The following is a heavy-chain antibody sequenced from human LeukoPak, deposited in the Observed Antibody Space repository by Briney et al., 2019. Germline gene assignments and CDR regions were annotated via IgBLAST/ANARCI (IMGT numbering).Heavy chain of an antibody. CDR1: GGSISSYY. CDR2: IYTSGST. J-gene: IGHJ4*02. D-gene: IGHD3-16*02. V-gene: IGHV4-4*07. Sequence: SETLSLTCTVSGGSISSYYWSWIRQPAGKGLEWIGRIYTSGSTNYNPSLKSRVTMSVDTSKNQFSLKLSSVTAADTAVYYCAREREGAYVWGSYHFPYYFDYWGQGTLVTVSS. CDR3: AREREGAYVWGSYHFPYYFDY.